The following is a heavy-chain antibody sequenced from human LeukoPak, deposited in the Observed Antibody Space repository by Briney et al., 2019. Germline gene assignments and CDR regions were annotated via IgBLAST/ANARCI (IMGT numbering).Heavy chain of an antibody. V-gene: IGHV1-69*04. CDR1: GGTFSSYA. CDR2: IIPILGIA. CDR3: ARAAHSSSWYFDY. J-gene: IGHJ4*02. D-gene: IGHD6-13*01. Sequence: SVKVSCKASGGTFSSYAISWVRQAPGQGLEWMGRIIPILGIANYAQKFQGRVTITADKSTSTAYMELSSLRSEDTAVYYCARAAHSSSWYFDYWGQGTLVTVSS.